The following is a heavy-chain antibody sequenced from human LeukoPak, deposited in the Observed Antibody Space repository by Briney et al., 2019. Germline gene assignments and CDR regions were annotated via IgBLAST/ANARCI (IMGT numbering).Heavy chain of an antibody. Sequence: KPSETLSLTCTVAGNSISSYYWSWIRQPPGKGLEWVGYIYYNGNTNYNPSLKSRVTISVDTSKNQFSLRLTSVTPADTAVYYCARHGSGTGWYAGDYWGQGTLVTISS. D-gene: IGHD6-19*01. CDR2: IYYNGNT. V-gene: IGHV4-59*01. CDR3: ARHGSGTGWYAGDY. CDR1: GNSISSYY. J-gene: IGHJ4*02.